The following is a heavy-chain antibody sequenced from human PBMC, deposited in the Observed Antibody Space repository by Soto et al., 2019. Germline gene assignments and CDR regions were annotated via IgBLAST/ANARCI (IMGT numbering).Heavy chain of an antibody. J-gene: IGHJ5*02. CDR2: ISSSSSYI. Sequence: SLRLSCAASGFTFSSYSMNWVRQAPGKGLEWVSSISSSSSYIYYADSVKGRFTISRDNAKNSLYLQMNSLRAEDTAVYYCAREPFSRSSWTNNWFDPWGQGTLVTVSS. V-gene: IGHV3-21*01. CDR3: AREPFSRSSWTNNWFDP. D-gene: IGHD6-13*01. CDR1: GFTFSSYS.